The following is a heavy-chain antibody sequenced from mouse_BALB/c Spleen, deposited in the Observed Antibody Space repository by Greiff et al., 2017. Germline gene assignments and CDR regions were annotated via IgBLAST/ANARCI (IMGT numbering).Heavy chain of an antibody. J-gene: IGHJ4*01. V-gene: IGHV1S29*02. CDR1: GFTFTDYN. D-gene: IGHD1-1*02. CDR3: ARHREWSYYYAMDY. Sequence: VQLQQSGPELVKPGASVKISCKASGFTFTDYNMHWVQQSHGKSLEWIGYIYPYNGGTGYNQKFKSKATLTVDNSSCTAYMELRSLTSEDSAIYYGARHREWSYYYAMDYWGQGTSVTVSS. CDR2: IYPYNGGT.